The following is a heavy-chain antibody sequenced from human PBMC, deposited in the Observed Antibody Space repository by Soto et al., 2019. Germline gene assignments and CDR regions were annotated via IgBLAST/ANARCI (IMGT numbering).Heavy chain of an antibody. D-gene: IGHD5-18*01. CDR1: GYTFTDYW. CDR3: ARDRIPGYSYGQGYYYYGMDV. Sequence: XESLKISCKCSGYTFTDYWIAWVRQMPGKGLEWMGMIYPGDSDTRYSPSFQGQGTISADKSMTTAYLQWNSLKASDTAVYYCARDRIPGYSYGQGYYYYGMDVWGQGPTVTVSS. CDR2: IYPGDSDT. V-gene: IGHV5-51*01. J-gene: IGHJ6*02.